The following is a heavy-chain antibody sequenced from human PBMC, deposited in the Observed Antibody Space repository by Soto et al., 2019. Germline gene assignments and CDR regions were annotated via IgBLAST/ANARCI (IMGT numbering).Heavy chain of an antibody. CDR3: ASHRYRSYSYVLFDY. CDR2: ISAYNGDT. J-gene: IGHJ4*02. V-gene: IGHV1-18*01. CDR1: GYTYTSHG. Sequence: QVQLEQSGAEVKKPGASVKVSCKASGYTYTSHGITWVRQAHGQGLEWMGWISAYNGDTKYAQMFQGRVNMTTDTSPITAHIDLSSLISYDTAFYYCASHRYRSYSYVLFDYWGQGTLVTVSS. D-gene: IGHD5-18*01.